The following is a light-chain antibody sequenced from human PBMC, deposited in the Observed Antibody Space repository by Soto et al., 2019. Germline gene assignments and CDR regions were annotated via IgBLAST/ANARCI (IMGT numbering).Light chain of an antibody. V-gene: IGKV1-39*01. CDR3: QQYNSYSWT. CDR1: QSISSY. CDR2: AAS. Sequence: DIQMTQSPSSLSASVGDRVTITFRASQSISSYLNWYQQKPGKAPKLLIYAASSLQTGVPSRFSGSGSGTDLTLTISSLQPEDFATYYCQQYNSYSWTFGQGTKVDI. J-gene: IGKJ1*01.